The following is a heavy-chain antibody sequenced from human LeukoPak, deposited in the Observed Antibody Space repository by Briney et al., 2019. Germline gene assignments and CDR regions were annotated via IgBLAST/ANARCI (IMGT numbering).Heavy chain of an antibody. CDR1: GFTFSSYG. V-gene: IGHV3-30*02. J-gene: IGHJ4*02. CDR2: IRYDGSNK. CDR3: ARGVVTAIGPPDYYFDY. D-gene: IGHD2-21*02. Sequence: GGSLRLSCAASGFTFSSYGMHWVRQAPGKGLEWVAFIRYDGSNKYYADSVKGRFTISRDNSKNTLYLQINSLRAEDTAVYYCARGVVTAIGPPDYYFDYWGQGTLVTVSS.